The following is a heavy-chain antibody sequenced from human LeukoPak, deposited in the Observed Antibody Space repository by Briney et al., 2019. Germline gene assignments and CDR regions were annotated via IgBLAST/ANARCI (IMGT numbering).Heavy chain of an antibody. CDR1: GDRVSSGRAA. CDR2: QYYRSMWYH. Sequence: SQTLSLPCAISGDRVSSGRAAWTWIRKSPSRGLEWLGRQYYRSMWYHDYALFLQSRIIISPDTSNNQISLQLSSVTPEDTAVYYCARVLVSYAMDVWGTGTTVTVSS. CDR3: ARVLVSYAMDV. V-gene: IGHV6-1*01. D-gene: IGHD2-8*02. J-gene: IGHJ6*04.